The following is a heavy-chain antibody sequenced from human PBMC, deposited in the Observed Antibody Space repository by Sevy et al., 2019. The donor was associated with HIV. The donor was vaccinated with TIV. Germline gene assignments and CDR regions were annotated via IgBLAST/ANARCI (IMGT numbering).Heavy chain of an antibody. CDR2: IIPIFGTA. J-gene: IGHJ3*02. V-gene: IGHV1-69*13. D-gene: IGHD2-2*01. Sequence: ASVKVSCKASGGTFSSYAISWVRQAPGQGLEWMGGIIPIFGTANYAQKFQGRVTITADESTSTADMELSSLGSEDTAVYYCARADIVVVPAADPGGGGESNAFDIWGQGTMVTVSS. CDR1: GGTFSSYA. CDR3: ARADIVVVPAADPGGGGESNAFDI.